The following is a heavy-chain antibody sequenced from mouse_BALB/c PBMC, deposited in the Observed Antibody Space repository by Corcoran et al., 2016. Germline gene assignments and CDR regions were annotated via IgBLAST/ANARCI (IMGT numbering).Heavy chain of an antibody. V-gene: IGHV14-3*02. J-gene: IGHJ1*01. CDR3: ANRDWYFDV. CDR1: GLNIKDTY. CDR2: IDSANGNT. Sequence: EVQLQQSGAELVKPGASVKLSYRASGLNIKDTYMHWVKQRPEQGLEWIGRIDSANGNTKYDPKFQGKATITADTSSNTAYLQLSSLTSEDTAVYYCANRDWYFDVWGAGTTVTVSS.